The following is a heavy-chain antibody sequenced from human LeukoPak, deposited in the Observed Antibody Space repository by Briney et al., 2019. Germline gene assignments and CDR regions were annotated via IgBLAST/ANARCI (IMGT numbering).Heavy chain of an antibody. D-gene: IGHD3-22*01. CDR1: GFSLSNTGVG. CDR3: AHGRITYYYDSSGYYRGYFDY. J-gene: IGHJ4*02. CDR2: IYWDDDK. Sequence: ESGPTLVNPTQTLTLTCTFSGFSLSNTGVGVGWIRQPPGKALEWLGIIYWDDDKRYSPSLKNRITITKITSKNQVVLTMTNMDPADTATYFCAHGRITYYYDSSGYYRGYFDYWGQGTLVTVSS. V-gene: IGHV2-5*02.